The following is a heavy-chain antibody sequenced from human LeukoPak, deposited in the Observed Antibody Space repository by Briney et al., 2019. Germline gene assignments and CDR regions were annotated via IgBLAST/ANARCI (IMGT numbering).Heavy chain of an antibody. CDR2: INTHNGAT. D-gene: IGHD1-7*01. CDR1: GYRFTDFY. V-gene: IGHV1-2*06. CDR3: ARDHDYEGLKGNY. J-gene: IGHJ1*01. Sequence: ASVKVSCKPSGYRFTDFYIHWVRQAPGQGLEYMGRINTHNGATVYVQKFQGRLSMTSDTSLSAAYMELQKVRSEDTAIYYCARDHDYEGLKGNYWGRGTMVIV.